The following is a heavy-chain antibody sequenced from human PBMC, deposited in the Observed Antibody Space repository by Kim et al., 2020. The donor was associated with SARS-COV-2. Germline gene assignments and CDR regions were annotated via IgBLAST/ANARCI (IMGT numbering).Heavy chain of an antibody. V-gene: IGHV4-30-2*01. Sequence: SETLSLTCAVSGGSISSGDYSWSWVRQPPGKALEWIGHMYYNGNTYYNRSLKSRVPISLDTSKNQFSLKLSSVTAAATAVYYCARRASVIPADWFDTW. CDR3: ARRASVIPADWFDT. J-gene: IGHJ5*01. CDR2: MYYNGNT. CDR1: GGSISSGDYS. D-gene: IGHD6-13*01.